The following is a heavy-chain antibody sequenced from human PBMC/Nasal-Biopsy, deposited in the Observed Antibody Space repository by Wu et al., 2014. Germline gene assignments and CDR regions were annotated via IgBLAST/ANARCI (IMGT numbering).Heavy chain of an antibody. CDR3: ASAPLSSSWQPEYFQN. CDR1: AGSISSYY. J-gene: IGHJ1*01. V-gene: IGHV4-59*01. Sequence: TLSLTCTVSAGSISSYYWIWIRQPPGKGLEWIGYIYYSGTTNYNPSLKSRVTISVDTSKNQFSLKLNSVTAADTAVYYCASAPLSSSWQPEYFQNWGQGTLVTVSS. D-gene: IGHD6-13*01. CDR2: IYYSGTT.